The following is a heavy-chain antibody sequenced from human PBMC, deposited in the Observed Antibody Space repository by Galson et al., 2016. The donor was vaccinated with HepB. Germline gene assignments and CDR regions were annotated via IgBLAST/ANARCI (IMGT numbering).Heavy chain of an antibody. Sequence: SLRLSCAGSGFTFSSYWMSWVRQAPGKGLEWVANIKQDGSEKYYVDSVKGRFTISRDNAKNSLYLQMNSLRAEDTAVYYCARNLLFDWLSRADFDYWGQGTLVTVSS. CDR1: GFTFSSYW. CDR2: IKQDGSEK. D-gene: IGHD3-9*01. CDR3: ARNLLFDWLSRADFDY. V-gene: IGHV3-7*03. J-gene: IGHJ4*02.